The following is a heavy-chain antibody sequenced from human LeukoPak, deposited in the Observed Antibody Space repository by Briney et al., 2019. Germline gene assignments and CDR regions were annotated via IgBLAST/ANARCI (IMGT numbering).Heavy chain of an antibody. CDR3: AKEVLGCSSTSCYG. D-gene: IGHD2-2*01. CDR1: GFTFSSYA. CDR2: ISGSGGST. V-gene: IGHV3-23*01. J-gene: IGHJ4*02. Sequence: PGGSLRLSCAASGFTFSSYAMSWVRQAPGKGLEWVSAISGSGGSTYYADSVKGRFTISRDNSKNTLYLQMNNLRAEDTAVYYCAKEVLGCSSTSCYGWGQGTLVTVSS.